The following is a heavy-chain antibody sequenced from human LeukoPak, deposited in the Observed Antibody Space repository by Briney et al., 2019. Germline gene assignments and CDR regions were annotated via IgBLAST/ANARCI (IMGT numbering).Heavy chain of an antibody. D-gene: IGHD2-21*01. CDR2: IKQDGSEK. V-gene: IGHV3-7*04. CDR3: ARGRSIYYFDY. J-gene: IGHJ4*02. Sequence: GRSLRLSCAASGFTFSSYWMSWVRQAPGKGLEWVANIKQDGSEKYYVDSVKGRFTISRDNAKNSLYLQMNSLRAEDTAVYYCARGRSIYYFDYWGQGTLVTVSS. CDR1: GFTFSSYW.